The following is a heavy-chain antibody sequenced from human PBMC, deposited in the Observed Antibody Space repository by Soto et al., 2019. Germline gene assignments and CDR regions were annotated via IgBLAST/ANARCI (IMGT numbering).Heavy chain of an antibody. Sequence: GESLNISCKGSGCKFTTYWIDWVRQMPGKGLEWMAIIYPDDSDSRYSPSFQGQVTISADKSISTAYLQWGSLKASDTAIYYCVATYADYLDYWGQGTLVTVSS. D-gene: IGHD1-1*01. J-gene: IGHJ4*02. V-gene: IGHV5-51*01. CDR3: VATYADYLDY. CDR1: GCKFTTYW. CDR2: IYPDDSDS.